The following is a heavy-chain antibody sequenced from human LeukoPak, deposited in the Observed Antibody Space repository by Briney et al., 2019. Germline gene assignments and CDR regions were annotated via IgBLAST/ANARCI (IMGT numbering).Heavy chain of an antibody. Sequence: GASVKVSCKASGYTFTGYYIHWVRQAPGQGLEWMGWINPNSGCTNYAQKFQGRVTMTRDTSMSTAYMELGGLRSDDTAVYYCSRDSGYCSGGSCWYFDFWGQGTLVTVSA. CDR1: GYTFTGYY. J-gene: IGHJ4*02. CDR2: INPNSGCT. V-gene: IGHV1-2*02. CDR3: SRDSGYCSGGSCWYFDF. D-gene: IGHD2-15*01.